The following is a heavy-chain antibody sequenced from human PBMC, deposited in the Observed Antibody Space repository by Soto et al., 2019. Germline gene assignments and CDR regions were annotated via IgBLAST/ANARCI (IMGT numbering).Heavy chain of an antibody. CDR1: GFTFSDSA. CDR3: ASPNDSGDDDWYFDL. CDR2: IRTKVNDYAT. J-gene: IGHJ2*01. Sequence: PGGSLRLFCAASGFTFSDSALRWVRQGSGKGLEWVSRIRTKVNDYATIYTASVKGRFTISRDDSANRAYLQMDSLKTEDTAIYYCASPNDSGDDDWYFDLCGRGTLVTVSS. V-gene: IGHV3-73*01. D-gene: IGHD4-17*01.